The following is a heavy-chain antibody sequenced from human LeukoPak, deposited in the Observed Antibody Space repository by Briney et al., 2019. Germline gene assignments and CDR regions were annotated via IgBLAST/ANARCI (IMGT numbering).Heavy chain of an antibody. CDR3: ARGQGYYDSSGYYYHFDY. J-gene: IGHJ4*02. V-gene: IGHV4-59*01. CDR2: IYYSGST. Sequence: SETLSLTCTVSGGSISSYYWSWIRQPPGKGLEWIGYIYYSGSTNYSPSLKSRVTISVDTSKNQFSLKLSSVTAADTAVYYCARGQGYYDSSGYYYHFDYWGQGTLVTVSS. CDR1: GGSISSYY. D-gene: IGHD3-22*01.